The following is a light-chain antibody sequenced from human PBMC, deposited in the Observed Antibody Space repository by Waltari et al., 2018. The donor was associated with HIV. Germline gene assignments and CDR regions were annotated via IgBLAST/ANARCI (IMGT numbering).Light chain of an antibody. CDR2: LGS. Sequence: DVVMTQSPISLSVSPGESASISCRSSRSLLHSNGDNYLDWYFQKPGQSPQLLIYLGSIRAPGVPDRFSSAGSGTDFTLRISRVEPEDVGVYYCMQARQSTFTFGPGTKIEI. J-gene: IGKJ3*01. V-gene: IGKV2-28*01. CDR1: RSLLHSNGDNY. CDR3: MQARQSTFT.